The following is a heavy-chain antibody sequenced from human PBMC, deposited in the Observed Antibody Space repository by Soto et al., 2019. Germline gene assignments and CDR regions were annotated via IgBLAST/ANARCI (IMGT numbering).Heavy chain of an antibody. CDR2: ISYDGSNK. CDR3: ARGVVAATSPFNYYYYYGMDV. J-gene: IGHJ6*02. V-gene: IGHV3-30-3*01. Sequence: GGSLRLSCAASGFTFSSYAMHWVRQSPGKGLEWVAVISYDGSNKYYADSVKGRFTISRDNSKNTLYLQMNSLRAEDTAVYYCARGVVAATSPFNYYYYYGMDVWGQGTTVTVSS. CDR1: GFTFSSYA. D-gene: IGHD2-15*01.